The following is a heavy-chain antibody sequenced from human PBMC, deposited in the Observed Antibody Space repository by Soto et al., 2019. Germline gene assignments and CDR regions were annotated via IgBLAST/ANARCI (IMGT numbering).Heavy chain of an antibody. D-gene: IGHD7-27*01. CDR2: ISGSGGST. V-gene: IGHV3-23*01. Sequence: PGGSLRLSCAASGFTFTIFAMSWVRQSRGKGLEWVSTISGSGGSTYYADAVKGRFTISRDNSMGTLYLQMKSLRVEDTAIYYCAKEVSLGSTVDLGYWGQGTLVTVSS. CDR3: AKEVSLGSTVDLGY. J-gene: IGHJ4*02. CDR1: GFTFTIFA.